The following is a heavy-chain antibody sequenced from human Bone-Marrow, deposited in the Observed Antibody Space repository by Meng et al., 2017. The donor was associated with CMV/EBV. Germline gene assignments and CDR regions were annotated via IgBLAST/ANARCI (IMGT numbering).Heavy chain of an antibody. CDR2: INPSGGST. CDR1: GYTFTSYG. D-gene: IGHD3-3*01. V-gene: IGHV1-46*01. CDR3: ARGEGYDFWSGRGNGMDV. J-gene: IGHJ6*02. Sequence: ASVKVSCKASGYTFTSYGISWVRQAPGQGLEWMGIINPSGGSTSYAQKFQGRVTMTRDTSTSTVYMELSSLRSEDTAVYYCARGEGYDFWSGRGNGMDVWGQGTTVTVSS.